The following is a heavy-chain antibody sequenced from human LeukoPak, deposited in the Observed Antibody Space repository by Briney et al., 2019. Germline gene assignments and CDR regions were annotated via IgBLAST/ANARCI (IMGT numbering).Heavy chain of an antibody. Sequence: GGSLRLSCAASRFTFSSYAMSWVRQAPGKGLEWVSAISGSGGSTYYADSVKGRFTISRDNSKNTLYLQMNSLRAEDTAVYYCAKLLEAGTYFDYWGQGTLVTVSS. CDR3: AKLLEAGTYFDY. J-gene: IGHJ4*02. CDR2: ISGSGGST. D-gene: IGHD6-19*01. CDR1: RFTFSSYA. V-gene: IGHV3-23*01.